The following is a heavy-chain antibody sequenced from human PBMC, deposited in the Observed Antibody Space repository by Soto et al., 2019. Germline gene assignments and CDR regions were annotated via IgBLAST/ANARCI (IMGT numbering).Heavy chain of an antibody. Sequence: ASVKVSCKASRYTFTDNYVHWVRQSPGQGLEWMGWINANSGVTKFPQKFQGRVIMTGDTSISTVYMELSRLTSDDTAVYYCARAGLTTLELATIYWGQGTQVTVS. J-gene: IGHJ4*02. CDR3: ARAGLTTLELATIY. CDR1: RYTFTDNY. D-gene: IGHD5-12*01. CDR2: INANSGVT. V-gene: IGHV1-2*02.